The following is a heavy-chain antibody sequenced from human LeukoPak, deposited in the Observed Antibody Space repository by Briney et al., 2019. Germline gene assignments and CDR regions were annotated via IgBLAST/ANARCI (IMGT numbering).Heavy chain of an antibody. CDR3: ARDLSRHSYGYPSWFDP. V-gene: IGHV1-18*01. CDR2: NSAYNGNT. J-gene: IGHJ5*02. Sequence: ASVKVSCKASGYTFTSYGISWVRQAPGQGLEWMGWNSAYNGNTNYAQKLQGRVTMTTDTSTSTAYMELRSLRSDDTAVYYCARDLSRHSYGYPSWFDPWGQGTLVTVSS. CDR1: GYTFTSYG. D-gene: IGHD5-18*01.